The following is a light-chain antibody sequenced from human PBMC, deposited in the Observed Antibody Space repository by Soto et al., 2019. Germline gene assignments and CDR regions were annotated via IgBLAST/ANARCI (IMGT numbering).Light chain of an antibody. CDR1: QSVSYN. CDR3: QQYNNWPLT. CDR2: DAS. J-gene: IGKJ4*01. Sequence: DIVLTQSPATLSLSPGDRATLSCSASQSVSYNLAWYRQKPGQAPRLLIYDASTRATGIPARFSGSASGTEFTLTISSLLSEDFAVYYCQQYNNWPLTFGGGTKVDIK. V-gene: IGKV3D-15*01.